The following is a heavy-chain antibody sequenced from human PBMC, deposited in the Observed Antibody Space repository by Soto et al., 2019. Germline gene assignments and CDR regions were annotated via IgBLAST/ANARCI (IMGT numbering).Heavy chain of an antibody. CDR2: INPNSGNT. CDR1: GYTFTSYG. V-gene: IGHV1-8*02. Sequence: SCKASGYTFTSYGISWVRQAPGQGLEWMGWINPNSGNTGYAQKFQGRVTMTTNTSISTAYMELSSLRSEDTAVYYCARVQLDYGDYGEYDAFDIWGQGTMVTVSS. J-gene: IGHJ3*02. CDR3: ARVQLDYGDYGEYDAFDI. D-gene: IGHD4-17*01.